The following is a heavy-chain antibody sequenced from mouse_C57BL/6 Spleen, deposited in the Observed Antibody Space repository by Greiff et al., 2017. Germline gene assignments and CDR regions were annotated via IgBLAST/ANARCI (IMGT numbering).Heavy chain of an antibody. J-gene: IGHJ2*01. CDR3: ARRDYYGSSFDY. CDR2: IDPSDSYT. Sequence: QVQLQQPGAELVKPGASVKLSCKASGYTFTSYWMQWVKQRPGQGLEWIGEIDPSDSYTNYNQKLKGKSTLTVYTSSSTAYMQLSRLTSEDSSVYYCARRDYYGSSFDYWGQGTTLTVSS. V-gene: IGHV1-50*01. D-gene: IGHD1-1*01. CDR1: GYTFTSYW.